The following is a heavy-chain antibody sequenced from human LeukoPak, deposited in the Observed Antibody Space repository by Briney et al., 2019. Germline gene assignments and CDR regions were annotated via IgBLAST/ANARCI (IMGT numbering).Heavy chain of an antibody. V-gene: IGHV1-8*01. CDR3: ARAPYSSSWYPNWFDP. J-gene: IGHJ5*02. CDR2: MNPNSGNT. Sequence: ASVKVSCKASGYTFTSYDINWVRQATGQGLEWMGWMNPNSGNTGYAQKFQGRVTMTRNTSISTAYMELSSLRSEDTAVYYCARAPYSSSWYPNWFDPWGQGTLVTVSS. CDR1: GYTFTSYD. D-gene: IGHD6-13*01.